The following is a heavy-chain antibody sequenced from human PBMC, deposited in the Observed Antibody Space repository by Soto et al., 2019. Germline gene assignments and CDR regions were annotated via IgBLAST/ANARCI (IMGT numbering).Heavy chain of an antibody. CDR3: AVRNYDSSGYTFNVQLDY. V-gene: IGHV1-46*01. CDR2: INPSGGST. Sequence: ASVKVSCKASGYTFTSYYMHWVRQAPGQRLERKGIINPSGGSTSYAQKFQGRVTMTRDTSTSTVYMELSSLRSEDTAVYYCAVRNYDSSGYTFNVQLDYWGQGTLVTVSS. CDR1: GYTFTSYY. J-gene: IGHJ4*02. D-gene: IGHD3-22*01.